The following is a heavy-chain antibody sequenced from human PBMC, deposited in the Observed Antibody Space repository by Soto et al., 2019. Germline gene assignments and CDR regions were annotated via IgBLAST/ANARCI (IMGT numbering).Heavy chain of an antibody. Sequence: QVQLVQSGAEEKKPGASVKVSCKASGYTFTSYAMHWVRQAPGQRLERMGWINAGNGNTKYSQKFQGRVTITRDTSASTAYMELSSLRSEDTAVYYCARGGGWYVWFDPWRQGTLVTVSS. CDR2: INAGNGNT. J-gene: IGHJ5*02. CDR3: ARGGGWYVWFDP. D-gene: IGHD6-19*01. V-gene: IGHV1-3*05. CDR1: GYTFTSYA.